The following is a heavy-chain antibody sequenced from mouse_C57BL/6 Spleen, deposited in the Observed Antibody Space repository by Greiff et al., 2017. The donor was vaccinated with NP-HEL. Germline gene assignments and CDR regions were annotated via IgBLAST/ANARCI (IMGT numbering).Heavy chain of an antibody. V-gene: IGHV2-9-1*01. CDR2: IWTGGGT. Sequence: VQGVESGPGLVAPSQSLSITCTVSGFSLTSYAISWVRQPPGKGLEWLGVIWTGGGTNYNSALKSRLSISKDNSKSQVFLKMNSLQTDDTARYYCARNYYGSSYYFDYWGQGTTLTVSS. D-gene: IGHD1-1*01. J-gene: IGHJ2*01. CDR3: ARNYYGSSYYFDY. CDR1: GFSLTSYA.